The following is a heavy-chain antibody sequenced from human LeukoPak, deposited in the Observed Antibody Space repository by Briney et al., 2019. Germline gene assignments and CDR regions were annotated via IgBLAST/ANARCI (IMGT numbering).Heavy chain of an antibody. Sequence: VASVKVSCKASGYTFTSYGISWVRQAPGQGLEWMGWISAYNGNTNYAQRLQGRVTMTTDTSTSTAYMELRSLRSDDTAVYYCARDRFGWGATVTDQGGLYYMDVWGKGTTVTVSS. V-gene: IGHV1-18*01. D-gene: IGHD4-17*01. CDR2: ISAYNGNT. J-gene: IGHJ6*03. CDR3: ARDRFGWGATVTDQGGLYYMDV. CDR1: GYTFTSYG.